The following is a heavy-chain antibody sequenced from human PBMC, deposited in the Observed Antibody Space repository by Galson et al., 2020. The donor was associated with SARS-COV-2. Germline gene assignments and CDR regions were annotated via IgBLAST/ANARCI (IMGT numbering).Heavy chain of an antibody. CDR1: GFPFSSYA. J-gene: IGHJ4*02. V-gene: IGHV3-23*01. CDR2: ISGSGGTT. Sequence: QAGGSLRLSCVVTGFPFSSYAMNWVRQAPGKGLEWVSAISGSGGTTFYADSVKGRFIISRDNSENALFLEMDSLRVEDTAVYYCAKDVRATGGRRIFDYWGRGALVTVSS. D-gene: IGHD2-15*01. CDR3: AKDVRATGGRRIFDY.